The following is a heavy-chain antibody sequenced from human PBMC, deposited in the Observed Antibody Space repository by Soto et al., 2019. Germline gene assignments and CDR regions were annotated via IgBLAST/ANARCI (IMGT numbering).Heavy chain of an antibody. CDR2: IGGGGADT. CDR1: RFTFSDYA. CDR3: AKDAVPYNGKWDWFDS. V-gene: IGHV3-23*01. Sequence: DVQLLESGGGLVQPGGSLTLSCTASRFTFSDYAMSWVRQAPGKGLEWVSAIGGGGADTYYADSVKGRFTISRDNSKNTLYLQMNSLRDEDTTVYYYAKDAVPYNGKWDWFDSWGQGALVTVSS. D-gene: IGHD1-26*01. J-gene: IGHJ5*01.